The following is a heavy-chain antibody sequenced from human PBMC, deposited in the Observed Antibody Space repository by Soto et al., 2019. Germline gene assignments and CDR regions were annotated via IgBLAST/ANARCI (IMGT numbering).Heavy chain of an antibody. Sequence: VSLTCTVSGGYISSGDYYWRWIRQRPVKCLEWIGYIYYSGSTYYNPSLKSRVTISVDTSKNQFSLKLSSVTAADTAVYYCAREIGNYPPYYYGMDVWGQGTTVTVSS. CDR1: GGYISSGDYY. D-gene: IGHD1-7*01. V-gene: IGHV4-30-4*01. CDR2: IYYSGST. J-gene: IGHJ6*02. CDR3: AREIGNYPPYYYGMDV.